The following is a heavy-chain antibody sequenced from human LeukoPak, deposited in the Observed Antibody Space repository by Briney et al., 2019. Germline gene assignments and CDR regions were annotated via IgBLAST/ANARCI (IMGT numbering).Heavy chain of an antibody. CDR3: ARSASGYDA. J-gene: IGHJ5*02. CDR2: IDDGAGT. D-gene: IGHD5-12*01. V-gene: IGHV3-74*01. CDR1: GFPFSGYW. Sequence: GGSLRLSRAASGFPFSGYWMHWVRQAPGKGLVWVSRIDDGAGTTYADSVKGRFTISRDNAKNTLYLQMNSLRVEDTAVYYCARSASGYDAWGQGTLVTVSS.